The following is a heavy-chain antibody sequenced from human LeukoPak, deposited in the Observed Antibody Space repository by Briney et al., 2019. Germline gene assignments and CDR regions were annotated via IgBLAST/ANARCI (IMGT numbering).Heavy chain of an antibody. CDR1: GFTFSSYE. V-gene: IGHV3-7*05. CDR3: ATYWRYFDWLLSDI. D-gene: IGHD3-9*01. CDR2: IKQDGSEN. J-gene: IGHJ3*02. Sequence: GGSLRLSCAASGFTFSSYEMTWVRQAPGKGLECVASIKQDGSENYYVDSVKGRFTISRDNVKNSLYLQMNSLRAEDTAVYYCATYWRYFDWLLSDIWGLGTMVTVSS.